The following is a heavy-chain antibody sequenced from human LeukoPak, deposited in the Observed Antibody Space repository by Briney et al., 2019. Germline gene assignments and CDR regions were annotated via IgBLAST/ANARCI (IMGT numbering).Heavy chain of an antibody. D-gene: IGHD3-22*01. CDR2: INPSAGST. Sequence: ASVKVSCKASGYTVTGYYIHWVRQAPGQGLEWMGIINPSAGSTSYAQKFQGRVTMTRDTSTNTVYMELSSLRSEDTAVYYCARGDYYDSSGYSHTDYWGQGTLVTVSS. CDR3: ARGDYYDSSGYSHTDY. J-gene: IGHJ4*02. CDR1: GYTVTGYY. V-gene: IGHV1-46*01.